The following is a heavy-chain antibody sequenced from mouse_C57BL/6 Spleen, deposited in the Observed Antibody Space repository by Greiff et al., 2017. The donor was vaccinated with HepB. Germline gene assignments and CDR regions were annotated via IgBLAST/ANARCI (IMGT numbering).Heavy chain of an antibody. CDR2: IYPRSGNT. J-gene: IGHJ3*01. CDR1: GYTFTSYG. CDR3: ARELDSSGYRFAY. V-gene: IGHV1-81*01. Sequence: QVQLQQSGAELARPGASVKLSCKASGYTFTSYGISWVKQRTGQGLEWIGEIYPRSGNTYYNEKFKGKATLTADKSSSTAYMELRSLTSEDSAVYFCARELDSSGYRFAYWGQGTLVTVSA. D-gene: IGHD3-2*02.